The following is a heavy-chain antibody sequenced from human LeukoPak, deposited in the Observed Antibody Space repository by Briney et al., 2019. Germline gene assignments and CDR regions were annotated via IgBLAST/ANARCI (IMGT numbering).Heavy chain of an antibody. CDR3: AKRGIVIRAVIIVGFHKEAYYFDY. CDR1: GITLSNYG. CDR2: ISDSGGST. D-gene: IGHD3-10*01. Sequence: PGGSLRLSCAVSGITLSNYGMSWVRQVPGKGLEWVAGISDSGGSTNSADSVKGRFTISRDNPKNTLYLQMNSLRAEDTAVYFCAKRGIVIRAVIIVGFHKEAYYFDYWGQGALVTVSS. J-gene: IGHJ4*02. V-gene: IGHV3-23*01.